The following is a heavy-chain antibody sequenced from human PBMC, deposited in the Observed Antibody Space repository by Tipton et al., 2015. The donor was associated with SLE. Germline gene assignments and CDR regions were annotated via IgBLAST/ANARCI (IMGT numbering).Heavy chain of an antibody. Sequence: TLSLTCGVSGGSFSSRDYFWGWIRQPPGKGLEWIGCVTYRGATYTRTFYNPSLKSRVTISVDTPGMRLSLTVNSLTAADTAMYHCGTLGWGHDYWGQGTLVTVSS. J-gene: IGHJ4*01. D-gene: IGHD3-16*01. CDR1: GGSFSSRDYF. CDR3: GTLGWGHDY. V-gene: IGHV4-39*07. CDR2: VTYRGATYTRT.